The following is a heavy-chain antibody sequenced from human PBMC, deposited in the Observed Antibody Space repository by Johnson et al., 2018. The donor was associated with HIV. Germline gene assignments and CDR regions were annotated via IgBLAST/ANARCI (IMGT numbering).Heavy chain of an antibody. V-gene: IGHV3-11*04. CDR3: TTGFAAFDI. CDR1: GFTVSSNY. CDR2: ISSSGSTI. J-gene: IGHJ3*02. Sequence: QVQLVESGGGLVQPGGSLRLSCAASGFTVSSNYMSWVRQAPGKGLEWISYISSSGSTIYYADSVKGRFTISRDNAKNSLYLQMNSLRAEDTAVYYCTTGFAAFDIWGQGTMVTVSS.